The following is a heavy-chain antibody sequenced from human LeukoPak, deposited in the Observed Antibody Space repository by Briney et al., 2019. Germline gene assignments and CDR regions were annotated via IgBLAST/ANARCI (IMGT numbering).Heavy chain of an antibody. CDR2: SIPIFGTA. Sequence: ASVKVSCKASGGTFNNYAISWVRQAPGQGLQWMGGSIPIFGTANYAQKFQGRVTITTDESTSTAYMALSSLRSEDTAVYYCARANYYGSGSYCADYWGQGTLVTVSS. D-gene: IGHD3-10*01. CDR1: GGTFNNYA. V-gene: IGHV1-69*05. J-gene: IGHJ4*02. CDR3: ARANYYGSGSYCADY.